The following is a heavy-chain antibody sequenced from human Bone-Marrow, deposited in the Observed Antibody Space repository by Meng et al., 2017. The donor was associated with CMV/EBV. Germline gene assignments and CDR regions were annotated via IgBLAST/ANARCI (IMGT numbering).Heavy chain of an antibody. D-gene: IGHD6-13*01. CDR1: GGSFSGYY. V-gene: IGHV4-34*01. Sequence: GSLRLSCAVYGGSFSGYYWSWIRQPPGKGLEWIGEINHSGSTNYNPSLKSRVTISVDTSKNQFSLKLSSVTAADTAVYYCARVRGRSSSWYLGFDYWGQGTLVTVSS. CDR3: ARVRGRSSSWYLGFDY. CDR2: INHSGST. J-gene: IGHJ4*02.